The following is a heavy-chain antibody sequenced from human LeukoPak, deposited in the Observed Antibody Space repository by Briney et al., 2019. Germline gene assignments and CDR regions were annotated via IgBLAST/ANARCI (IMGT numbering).Heavy chain of an antibody. CDR1: GYSINSGYF. CDR3: ARVVASTSIDS. J-gene: IGHJ4*02. CDR2: IFHTGDV. V-gene: IGHV4-38-2*02. Sequence: SETLSLTCTGSGYSINSGYFWGWVRQPPGKGPEWIGSIFHTGDVYYNPSLRSRVTVSVDTSRNQVSLKVTSVTAADSALYYCARVVASTSIDSWGQGILVTVSS. D-gene: IGHD2-15*01.